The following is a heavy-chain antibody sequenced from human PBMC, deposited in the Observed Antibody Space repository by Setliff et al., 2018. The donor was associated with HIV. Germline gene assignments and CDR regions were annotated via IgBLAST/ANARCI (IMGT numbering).Heavy chain of an antibody. J-gene: IGHJ6*03. V-gene: IGHV1-18*03. CDR1: GYTFNTYG. CDR3: ARGLGRADENDYCDYVDF. CDR2: INTYNGNT. Sequence: ASVKVSCKASGYTFNTYGINWVRQAPGQGLEWMGWINTYNGNTKYSQELQGRVTITTDTSTSTAYMELRSLRSDDMAVYYCARGLGRADENDYCDYVDFWGKGTMVTVSS. D-gene: IGHD4-17*01.